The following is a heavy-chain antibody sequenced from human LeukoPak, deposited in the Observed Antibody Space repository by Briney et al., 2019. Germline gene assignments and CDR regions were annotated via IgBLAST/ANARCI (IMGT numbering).Heavy chain of an antibody. Sequence: GGSLRLSCAASGFTFNSYSMNWVRQAPGKGLELVSSISSSSSYIYYADSVKGRFTISRDNAKNSLYLQMNSLRAEDTAVYYCAGALRLGELSSLDYWGQGTLVTVSS. CDR2: ISSSSSYI. CDR3: AGALRLGELSSLDY. J-gene: IGHJ4*02. V-gene: IGHV3-21*01. CDR1: GFTFNSYS. D-gene: IGHD3-16*02.